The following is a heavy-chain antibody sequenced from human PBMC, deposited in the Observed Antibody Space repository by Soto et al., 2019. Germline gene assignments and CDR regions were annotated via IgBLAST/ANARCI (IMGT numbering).Heavy chain of an antibody. CDR1: GYTFTSYA. CDR3: ARGDRVGYYDSSRALDI. D-gene: IGHD3-22*01. CDR2: INAGNGNT. J-gene: IGHJ3*02. Sequence: QVQLVQSGAEVKKPGASVKVSCKASGYTFTSYAMHWVRQAPGQRHEWMGWINAGNGNTRYSQKFQGRVTITRDTSASTAYMELSSLRSEDTAVYYCARGDRVGYYDSSRALDIWGQGTMVTVSS. V-gene: IGHV1-3*01.